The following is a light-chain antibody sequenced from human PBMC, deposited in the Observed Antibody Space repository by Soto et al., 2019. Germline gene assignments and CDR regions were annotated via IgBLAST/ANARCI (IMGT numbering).Light chain of an antibody. J-gene: IGKJ1*01. V-gene: IGKV3-15*01. Sequence: EIVLPQSPATLSVFPGERATLSCRASQSVRSDLVWYQQKPGQAPRLLIYGASTRATGVPARFSGSGSGTEFTLTISSLQSEDFAVYYCQQYNNWPPYTFGQGTKVDIK. CDR1: QSVRSD. CDR3: QQYNNWPPYT. CDR2: GAS.